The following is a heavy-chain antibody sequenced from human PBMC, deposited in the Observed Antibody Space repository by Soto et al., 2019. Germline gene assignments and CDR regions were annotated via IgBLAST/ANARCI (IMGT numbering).Heavy chain of an antibody. V-gene: IGHV4-39*01. CDR1: GGSITSSSYY. CDR3: ATQEVGGSYVYTFDP. D-gene: IGHD1-26*01. Sequence: QLHLRESGPGLVKPSETLSLTCTVSGGSITSSSYYWGWIRQPPGKGLEWIGSIYYSGSTYYNPSLKSRVTLSLDTSKNQFSLQLSSVTAADTAVYYCATQEVGGSYVYTFDPWGQGTLVTVSS. CDR2: IYYSGST. J-gene: IGHJ5*02.